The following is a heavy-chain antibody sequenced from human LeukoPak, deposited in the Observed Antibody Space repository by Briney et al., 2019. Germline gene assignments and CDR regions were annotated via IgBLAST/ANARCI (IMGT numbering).Heavy chain of an antibody. D-gene: IGHD3-3*01. CDR2: MNPNSGNT. Sequence: GSVKVSCKASGYTFTSYDINWVRQATGQGLEWMGWMNPNSGNTGYAQKFQGRVTMTRNTSISTAYMELSSLRSEDTAVYYCARPNYDFWSGYYTYYYYMDVWGKGTTVTVSS. CDR3: ARPNYDFWSGYYTYYYYMDV. CDR1: GYTFTSYD. V-gene: IGHV1-8*01. J-gene: IGHJ6*03.